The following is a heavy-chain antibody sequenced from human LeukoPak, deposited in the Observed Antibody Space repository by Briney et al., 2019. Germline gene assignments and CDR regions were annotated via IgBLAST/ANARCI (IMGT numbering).Heavy chain of an antibody. CDR3: ARDRAGSYGDRTFDY. CDR1: GFTFSSYS. CDR2: ISSSSSYI. Sequence: GGSLRLSCAASGFTFSSYSMNWVRQAPGKGLEWVSSISSSSSYIYYADSVKGRFTISRDNAKNSLYLQMYSLRAEDTAVYYCARDRAGSYGDRTFDYWGQGTLVTVSS. J-gene: IGHJ4*02. D-gene: IGHD4-17*01. V-gene: IGHV3-21*01.